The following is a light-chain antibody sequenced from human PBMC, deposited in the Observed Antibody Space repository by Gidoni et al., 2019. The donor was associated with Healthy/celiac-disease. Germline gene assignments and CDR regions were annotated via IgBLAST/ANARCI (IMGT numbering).Light chain of an antibody. V-gene: IGKV3-15*01. CDR2: GAS. CDR1: QSVNSD. J-gene: IGKJ4*01. Sequence: EILMTQFPATLSVSPGERATLSCRASQSVNSDLVWYQQKPGQSPRVLMYGASTRSIGIPARFSGSGSGTEFTLTINSLQSEDFAVYYCQHYRNWPPTFGGGTKVEIK. CDR3: QHYRNWPPT.